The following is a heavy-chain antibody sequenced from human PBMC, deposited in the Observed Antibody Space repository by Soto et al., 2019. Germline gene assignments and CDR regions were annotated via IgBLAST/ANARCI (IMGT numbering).Heavy chain of an antibody. CDR3: ARGDCISTSCSTHYYYYYGMDV. V-gene: IGHV1-2*04. D-gene: IGHD2-2*02. J-gene: IGHJ6*04. CDR2: INPNRGGT. Sequence: ASVKVSCKASGYTFTGYYMHWVRQAPGQGLEWMGWINPNRGGTNYAQKFQGWVTMTRDTSISTAYMELSRLRSDDTAVYYCARGDCISTSCSTHYYYYYGMDVWGKGSTFTVAS. CDR1: GYTFTGYY.